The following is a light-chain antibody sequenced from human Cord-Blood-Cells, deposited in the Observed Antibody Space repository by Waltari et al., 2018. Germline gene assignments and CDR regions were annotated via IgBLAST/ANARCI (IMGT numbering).Light chain of an antibody. V-gene: IGKV1-39*01. J-gene: IGKJ2*01. Sequence: DIQMTQSPSSLSASVGDRVTITCRASQSISSYLNWYQQKPGKAPKLLISAASSLQRGVPSRFSGSGSGTDFTLTIGSLQPEDFATYYCQQSYSTHTFGQGTKLEIK. CDR1: QSISSY. CDR2: AAS. CDR3: QQSYSTHT.